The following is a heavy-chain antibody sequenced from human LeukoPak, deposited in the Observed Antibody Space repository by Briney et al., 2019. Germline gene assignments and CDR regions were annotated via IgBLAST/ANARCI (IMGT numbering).Heavy chain of an antibody. Sequence: GGSLRLSCAASGFTFSSHAMHWVRQAPGKGLVWVSGIGGSGSNTYYADSVKGRFSISRDNPKNTLYLQMSSLRVEDTAVYYCALEKDDSPDSWGQGTLVTVSS. D-gene: IGHD3-22*01. V-gene: IGHV3-23*01. CDR2: IGGSGSNT. CDR3: ALEKDDSPDS. CDR1: GFTFSSHA. J-gene: IGHJ4*02.